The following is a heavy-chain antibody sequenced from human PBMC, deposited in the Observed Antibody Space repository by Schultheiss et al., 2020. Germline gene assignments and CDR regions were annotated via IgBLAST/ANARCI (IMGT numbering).Heavy chain of an antibody. V-gene: IGHV4-34*01. D-gene: IGHD1-7*01. Sequence: SETLSLTCTVSGGSISSYYWSWIRQPPGKGLEWIGEINHSGSTNYNPSLKSRVTISVDTSKNQFSLKLSSVTAADTAVYYCARDLRTGTFDYWGQGTLVTVSS. CDR2: INHSGST. J-gene: IGHJ4*02. CDR1: GGSISSYY. CDR3: ARDLRTGTFDY.